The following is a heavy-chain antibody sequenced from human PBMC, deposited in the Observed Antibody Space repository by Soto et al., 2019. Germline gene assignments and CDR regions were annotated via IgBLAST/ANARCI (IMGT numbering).Heavy chain of an antibody. Sequence: WASVKVSCKASGGTFSSYAISWVRQAPGQGLEWMGGIIPIFGTANYAQKFQGRVTITADESTSTAYMELSSLRFEDTAVYYCARAMVRGVSNYYYGMDVWGQGTTVTVSS. V-gene: IGHV1-69*13. J-gene: IGHJ6*02. CDR3: ARAMVRGVSNYYYGMDV. CDR1: GGTFSSYA. CDR2: IIPIFGTA. D-gene: IGHD3-10*01.